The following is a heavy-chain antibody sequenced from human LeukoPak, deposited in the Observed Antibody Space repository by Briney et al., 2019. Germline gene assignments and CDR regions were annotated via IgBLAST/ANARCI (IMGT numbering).Heavy chain of an antibody. CDR1: GFTFSNYW. Sequence: SGGSLRLSCAASGFTFSNYWMHWVRQAPGKGLVWVSRIKSDGSSTNYADSVKGRLTISRDNAKNTLYLQMNSLRAEDTAMYYCTRILVGGNRAFDILGQGTMATVSS. CDR3: TRILVGGNRAFDI. V-gene: IGHV3-74*01. CDR2: IKSDGSST. D-gene: IGHD2-21*01. J-gene: IGHJ3*02.